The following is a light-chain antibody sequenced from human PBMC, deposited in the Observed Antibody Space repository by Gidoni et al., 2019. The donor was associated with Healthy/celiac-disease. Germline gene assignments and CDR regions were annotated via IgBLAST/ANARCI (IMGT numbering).Light chain of an antibody. V-gene: IGKV2-29*02. CDR3: MQGIHLRT. CDR2: EVS. CDR1: QSPLHSYGKTS. Sequence: IVMTQTPLSLSVTPGQPASISCKSSQSPLHSYGKTSLYWYLQKPGQSPQLLNYEVSIRLSGVAERCGGSGSGTDFTLKSSRVEAEDVGVYYCMQGIHLRTFGQGTKLEIK. J-gene: IGKJ2*02.